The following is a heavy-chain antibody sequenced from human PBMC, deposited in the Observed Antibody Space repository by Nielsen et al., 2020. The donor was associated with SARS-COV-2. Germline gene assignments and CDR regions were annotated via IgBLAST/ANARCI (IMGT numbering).Heavy chain of an antibody. CDR1: GGSFSGYY. CDR3: ARARDIVVVVAAFDY. D-gene: IGHD2-15*01. CDR2: INHSGST. J-gene: IGHJ4*02. Sequence: SETLSLTSAAYGGSFSGYYWSWIRQPPGKGLGWIGEINHSGSTNYNPSLKSRVTISVDTSKNQFSLKLSSVTAADTAVYYCARARDIVVVVAAFDYWGQGTLVTVSS. V-gene: IGHV4-34*01.